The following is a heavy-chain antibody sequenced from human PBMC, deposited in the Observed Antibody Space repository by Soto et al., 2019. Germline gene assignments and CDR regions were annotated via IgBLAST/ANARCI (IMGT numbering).Heavy chain of an antibody. Sequence: ETLSLTCTVSGGSISSYYWSWIRQPPGKGLEWIGYIYYSGSTNYNPSLKSRVTISVDTSKNQFSLKLSSVTAADTAVYYCARDFREIVDCSSTSCYYYYYMDVWGKGTTVTVSS. CDR1: GGSISSYY. CDR2: IYYSGST. J-gene: IGHJ6*03. CDR3: ARDFREIVDCSSTSCYYYYYMDV. V-gene: IGHV4-59*01. D-gene: IGHD2-2*01.